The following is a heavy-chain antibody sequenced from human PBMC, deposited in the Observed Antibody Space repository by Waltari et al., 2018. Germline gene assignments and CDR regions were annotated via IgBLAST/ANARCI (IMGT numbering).Heavy chain of an antibody. Sequence: QVQLQESGPGLVKPSQTLSLTCTVSGGSISSGGYYWRWIRQPPGKGLEWIGYIYHSGSTYYNPSLKSRVTISVDRSKNQFSLKLSSVTAADTAVYYCARGDYDILTGYFPFDYWGQGTLVTVSS. V-gene: IGHV4-30-2*01. CDR2: IYHSGST. CDR1: GGSISSGGYY. J-gene: IGHJ4*02. D-gene: IGHD3-9*01. CDR3: ARGDYDILTGYFPFDY.